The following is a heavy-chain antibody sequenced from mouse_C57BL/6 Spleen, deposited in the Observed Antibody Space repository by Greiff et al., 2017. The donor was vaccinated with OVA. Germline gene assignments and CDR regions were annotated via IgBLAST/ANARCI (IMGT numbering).Heavy chain of an antibody. Sequence: QVQLKQSGAELVRPGASVTLSCKASGYTFTDYEMHWVKQTPVHGLEWIGAIDPETGGTAYNQKFKGKAILTADKSSSTAYMELRSLTSEDSAVYYCTRGAYYSNPAWFAYWGQGTLVTVSA. J-gene: IGHJ3*01. CDR1: GYTFTDYE. D-gene: IGHD2-5*01. V-gene: IGHV1-15*01. CDR2: IDPETGGT. CDR3: TRGAYYSNPAWFAY.